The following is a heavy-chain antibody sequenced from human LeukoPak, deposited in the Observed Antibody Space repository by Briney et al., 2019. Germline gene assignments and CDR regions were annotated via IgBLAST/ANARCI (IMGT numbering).Heavy chain of an antibody. CDR3: ARDLLESVLGGDYYYYMDV. V-gene: IGHV3-7*01. CDR1: GFNLTDYW. D-gene: IGHD2-21*01. CDR2: VKQDGSGK. Sequence: GGSLRLSCAASGFNLTDYWMSWVRQAPGKGLEWVANVKQDGSGKYYVDSVKGRFTISRDNAKNSVYLQMNSLRAEDTAVYYCARDLLESVLGGDYYYYMDVWGKGTTVTVSS. J-gene: IGHJ6*03.